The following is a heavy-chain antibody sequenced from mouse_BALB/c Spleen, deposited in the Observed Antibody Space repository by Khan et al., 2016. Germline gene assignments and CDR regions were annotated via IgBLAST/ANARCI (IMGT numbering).Heavy chain of an antibody. CDR2: IHLGSGGT. J-gene: IGHJ4*01. CDR1: GYTFTDYE. D-gene: IGHD2-3*01. Sequence: QVQLQQSGAELARPGASVKLFCKALGYTFTDYEMHWVKQTPVHGLEWIGVIHLGSGGTAYNQYFMGKATLTADKSASTAYIDLTSLTSEDSAVYYCTVRRNYDGYYVEIYYWGQGSSVTVST. V-gene: IGHV1-15*01. CDR3: TVRRNYDGYYVEIYY.